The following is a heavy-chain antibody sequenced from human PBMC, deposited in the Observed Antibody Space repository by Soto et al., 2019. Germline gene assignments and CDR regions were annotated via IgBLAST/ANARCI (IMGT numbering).Heavy chain of an antibody. Sequence: ESGGGLVKPGGSLRLSCAASGFTFSTYQMNWVRQAPGKGLEWVSSIDSRSIYLYYADSLKGRFTISRDNAKNSLFLQMNNLRAEDTAVYYCARDILDSSGYYMYSFDSWGQGTLVTVSS. J-gene: IGHJ4*02. CDR3: ARDILDSSGYYMYSFDS. V-gene: IGHV3-21*01. D-gene: IGHD3-22*01. CDR1: GFTFSTYQ. CDR2: IDSRSIYL.